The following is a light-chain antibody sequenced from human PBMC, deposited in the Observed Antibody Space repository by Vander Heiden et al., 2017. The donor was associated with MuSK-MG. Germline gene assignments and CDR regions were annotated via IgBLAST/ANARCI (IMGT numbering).Light chain of an antibody. CDR3: QSYDSSLSGWV. Sequence: QSVLTQPPPVSGAPGQRVTIPCTGSSSNIGAGYDVHWYQQLPGTATNLLIYGNSNRPSGFPDRFSGSKSGTSASLAITGLQAEDEADYYCQSYDSSLSGWVFGGGTKLTVL. CDR2: GNS. CDR1: SSNIGAGYD. V-gene: IGLV1-40*01. J-gene: IGLJ3*02.